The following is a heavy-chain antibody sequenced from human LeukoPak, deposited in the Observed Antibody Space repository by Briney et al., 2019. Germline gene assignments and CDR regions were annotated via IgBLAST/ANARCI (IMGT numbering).Heavy chain of an antibody. CDR1: GFTFSSYG. CDR2: VSYDGSNK. CDR3: AREHYGGYSMTSPYY. J-gene: IGHJ4*02. Sequence: GRSLRLSCVASGFTFSSYGMHWVRQAPGKGLEWVAAVSYDGSNKYYVDSVKGRFTISRDNAKNSLYLQMNSLRDEDTAVYYCAREHYGGYSMTSPYYWGQGTLVTVSS. D-gene: IGHD4-23*01. V-gene: IGHV3-30*03.